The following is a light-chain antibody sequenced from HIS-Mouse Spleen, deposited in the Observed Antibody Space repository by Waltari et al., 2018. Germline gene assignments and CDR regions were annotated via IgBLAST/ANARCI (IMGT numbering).Light chain of an antibody. CDR3: QQYNSYSVYT. Sequence: DIQMTQSPSTLSVSVGDRVTITCRASQSISSWLAWYQQKPGKAPKLLIYKASSLESGVPSRFSGSGSGTEFTLTISSLQPDDFATYYCQQYNSYSVYTFGQGTKLEIK. V-gene: IGKV1-5*03. CDR1: QSISSW. J-gene: IGKJ2*01. CDR2: KAS.